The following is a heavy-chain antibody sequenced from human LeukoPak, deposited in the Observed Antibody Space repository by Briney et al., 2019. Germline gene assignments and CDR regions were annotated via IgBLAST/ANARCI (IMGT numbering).Heavy chain of an antibody. CDR3: ARGTTVTTRGGRAPAWSWFDP. CDR1: GTSITRTY. Sequence: SETLSLACTVSGTSITRTYWSWIRQPPGKGLEWIGYIYHSGSTYYNPSLKSRVTISADRSKNQFSLKLSSVTAADTAVYYCARGTTVTTRGGRAPAWSWFDPWGQGTLVTVSS. CDR2: IYHSGST. D-gene: IGHD4-17*01. J-gene: IGHJ5*02. V-gene: IGHV4-59*12.